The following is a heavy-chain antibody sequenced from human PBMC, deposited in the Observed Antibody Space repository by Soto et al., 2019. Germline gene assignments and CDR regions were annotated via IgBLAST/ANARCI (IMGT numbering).Heavy chain of an antibody. Sequence: GGSPRLSCAASGFTFSSYAMSWVRQAPGKGLEWVSAISGSGGSTYYADSVKGRFTISRDNSKNTLYLQMNSLRAEDTAVYYCAKGVRSAVRGPWGDVWGQGTTVTVSS. J-gene: IGHJ6*02. V-gene: IGHV3-23*01. D-gene: IGHD3-10*01. CDR1: GFTFSSYA. CDR3: AKGVRSAVRGPWGDV. CDR2: ISGSGGST.